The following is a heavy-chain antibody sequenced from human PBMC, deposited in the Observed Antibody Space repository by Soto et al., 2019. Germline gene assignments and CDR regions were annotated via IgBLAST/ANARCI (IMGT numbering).Heavy chain of an antibody. V-gene: IGHV3-23*01. CDR1: GLTFRSHS. J-gene: IGHJ4*02. CDR3: AKVPPCYDILSPGDFDY. Sequence: GSLRLSCAASGLTFRSHSMSWVRQAPGKGLEWVSAISGSGGSTYYADSVKGRFTISRDNSKNTVYLQMNSLRAEDTAVYYCAKVPPCYDILSPGDFDYWGQGTLVTVSS. D-gene: IGHD3-9*01. CDR2: ISGSGGST.